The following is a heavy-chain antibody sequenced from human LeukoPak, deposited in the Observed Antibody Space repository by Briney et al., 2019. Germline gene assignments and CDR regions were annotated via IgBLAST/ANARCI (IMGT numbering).Heavy chain of an antibody. D-gene: IGHD3-3*01. CDR3: ARDPTEDDFLSGYPYFQH. CDR2: ISSSSSYI. J-gene: IGHJ1*01. CDR1: GFTFSSYS. V-gene: IGHV3-21*01. Sequence: PGGSLRLSCAASGFTFSSYSMNWVRQAPGKGLEWVSSISSSSSYIYYADSVKGRFTISRDNAKNSLYLQMNSLRAEDTAVYYCARDPTEDDFLSGYPYFQHWGQGTLVTVSS.